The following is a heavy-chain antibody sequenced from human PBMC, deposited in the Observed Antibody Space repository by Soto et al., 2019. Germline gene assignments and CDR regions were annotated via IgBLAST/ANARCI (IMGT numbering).Heavy chain of an antibody. J-gene: IGHJ3*02. CDR2: IYPGDSDT. D-gene: IGHD4-17*01. CDR3: ARPSDDYGDYVYAFDI. CDR1: GYSFTSYW. Sequence: GESLKISCKGSGYSFTSYWIGWVRQMPGKGLEWMGIIYPGDSDTRYSPSFQGQVTISADKSISTAYLQWSSLKASDTAMYYCARPSDDYGDYVYAFDIWGQGTMVTVSS. V-gene: IGHV5-51*01.